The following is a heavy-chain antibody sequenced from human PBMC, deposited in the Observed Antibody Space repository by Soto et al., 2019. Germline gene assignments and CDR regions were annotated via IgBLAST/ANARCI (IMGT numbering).Heavy chain of an antibody. J-gene: IGHJ4*02. Sequence: SETLSLTCTVSSDSISSYYWSWIRQPPGKRLEWIGYISYSGSTDYNPSLESRVTISGDTSKNQFSLRVSSVTAADTAVYYCARGTSWQLPSDYWGQGTLVTVSS. D-gene: IGHD6-13*01. CDR2: ISYSGST. V-gene: IGHV4-59*01. CDR3: ARGTSWQLPSDY. CDR1: SDSISSYY.